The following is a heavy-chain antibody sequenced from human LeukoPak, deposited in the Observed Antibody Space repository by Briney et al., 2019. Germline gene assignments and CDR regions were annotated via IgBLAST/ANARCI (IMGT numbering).Heavy chain of an antibody. J-gene: IGHJ6*03. CDR1: GGSISSSY. CDR3: ARLSYSNYGDYYYMDV. CDR2: IYTSGST. Sequence: SETLSLTCTVSGGSISSSYWSWIRQPPGKGLEWIGYIYTSGSTNYNPSLKSRVTISVDTSKNQFSLKLSSVTAADTAVYYCARLSYSNYGDYYYMDVWGKGTTVTVSS. V-gene: IGHV4-4*09. D-gene: IGHD4-11*01.